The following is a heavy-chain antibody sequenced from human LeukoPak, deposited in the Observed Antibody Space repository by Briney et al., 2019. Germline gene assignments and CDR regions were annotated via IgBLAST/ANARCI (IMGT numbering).Heavy chain of an antibody. J-gene: IGHJ3*02. V-gene: IGHV1-24*01. CDR1: GYTLTELS. CDR2: FDPEDGET. Sequence: ASVKVSCKVSGYTLTELSMHWVRQAPGKGLEWMGSFDPEDGETIYAQKFQGRVTMTEDTSTDTAYMELSGLRSEDTAVYYCATDFSSSTFRYFSGAFDIWGQGTMVTVSS. CDR3: ATDFSSSTFRYFSGAFDI. D-gene: IGHD3-16*01.